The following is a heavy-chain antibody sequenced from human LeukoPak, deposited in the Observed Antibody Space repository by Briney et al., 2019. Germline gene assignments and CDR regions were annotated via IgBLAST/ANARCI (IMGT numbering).Heavy chain of an antibody. J-gene: IGHJ5*02. CDR2: IYHSGST. CDR1: GFTFSSYE. Sequence: GSLRLSCAASGFTFSSYEMNWVRQAPGKGLEWIGEIYHSGSTYYNPSLKSRVTISVDTSKNQFSLKLSSVTAADTAVYYCARDLEAVTWGQGTLVTVSS. V-gene: IGHV4-4*02. D-gene: IGHD3-3*01. CDR3: ARDLEAVT.